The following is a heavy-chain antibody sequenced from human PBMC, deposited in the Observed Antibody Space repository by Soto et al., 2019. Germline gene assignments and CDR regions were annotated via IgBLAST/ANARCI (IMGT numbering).Heavy chain of an antibody. CDR1: GDSVSSSSVT. D-gene: IGHD1-26*01. Sequence: PSQTLSLTCAISGDSVSSSSVTWNWIRQSPSRGLEWLGRTYYRSKWYNDYAESVKSRITINPDTSKNQFSLHLNSVTPEDTAVYDCVRLIGNSWLDFWGQGTLVTVSS. CDR2: TYYRSKWYN. CDR3: VRLIGNSWLDF. V-gene: IGHV6-1*01. J-gene: IGHJ5*01.